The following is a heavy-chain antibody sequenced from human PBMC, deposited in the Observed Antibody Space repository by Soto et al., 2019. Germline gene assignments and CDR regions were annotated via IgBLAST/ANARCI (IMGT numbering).Heavy chain of an antibody. D-gene: IGHD6-6*01. CDR2: VDPRDGST. CDR1: GYIFTTYS. J-gene: IGHJ4*02. V-gene: IGHV1-46*01. CDR3: ATVLSIGREFDY. Sequence: QVQLVQSGAEMKRPGASVILSCKASGYIFTTYSIHWVRQTAGQGLEWMAKVDPRDGSTGYAQKFRGRVAMAWDTSTGTVSMEVSSLTSDDTAPYYCATVLSIGREFDYWGQGTQVTVSS.